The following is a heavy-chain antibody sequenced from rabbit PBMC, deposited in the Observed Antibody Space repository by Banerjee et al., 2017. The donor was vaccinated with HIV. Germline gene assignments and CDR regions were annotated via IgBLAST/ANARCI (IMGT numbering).Heavy chain of an antibody. CDR3: ARGASSSGYLIVALDL. Sequence: QEQLEESGGDLVKPEGSLTLTCTASGFTISSSYWICWVRQAPGKGLELIACIYTGSGGSTYYATWAKGRFTISKTSSTTVTLQMTSLTAADTATYFCARGASSSGYLIVALDLWGQGTLVTVS. CDR2: IYTGSGGST. D-gene: IGHD1-1*01. V-gene: IGHV1S45*01. J-gene: IGHJ4*01. CDR1: GFTISSSYW.